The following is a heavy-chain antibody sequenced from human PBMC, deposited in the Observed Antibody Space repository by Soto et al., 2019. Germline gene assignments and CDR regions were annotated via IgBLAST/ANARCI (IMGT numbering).Heavy chain of an antibody. V-gene: IGHV3-21*01. CDR3: ARGLSRTTLDY. D-gene: IGHD1-1*01. CDR1: GFTFSSYS. CDR2: ISTGSSFI. J-gene: IGHJ4*02. Sequence: GGSLRLSCAASGFTFSSYSVNWVRQAPGKGLEWVSSISTGSSFIYYADSVKGRFTISRDNAKNSLYLQMNSLRAEDTAVYYCARGLSRTTLDYWGQGTLVTVSS.